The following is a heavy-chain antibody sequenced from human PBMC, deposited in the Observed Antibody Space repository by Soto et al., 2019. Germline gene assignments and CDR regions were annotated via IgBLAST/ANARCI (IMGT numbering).Heavy chain of an antibody. J-gene: IGHJ4*02. CDR2: IYYTGST. CDR1: GDSITSGDYY. D-gene: IGHD3-3*01. CDR3: ARGNFGYDY. Sequence: QVLLQESGPRLMKPSQTLSLTCTVSGDSITSGDYYWSWIRLHPGRGLEWIGHIYYTGSTYYNPSLESRLIMSVDTSKYQVSLRLSSVSAADTAVYYCARGNFGYDYWGRGTQVTVSS. V-gene: IGHV4-31*03.